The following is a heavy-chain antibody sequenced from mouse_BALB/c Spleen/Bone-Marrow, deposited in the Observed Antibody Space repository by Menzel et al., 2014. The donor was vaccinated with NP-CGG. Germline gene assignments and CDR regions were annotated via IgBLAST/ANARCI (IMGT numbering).Heavy chain of an antibody. CDR1: GYTFXTYP. V-gene: IGHV1-47*01. CDR2: FHPYNDDT. Sequence: QVQLQQPGAELVKPGASVKMSCKAFGYTFXTYPIEWMKQNHGKSLEWIGNFHPYNDDTNYNEKFRGKAKLTVERSSGTVYVELRRLTSGDSAVDCCAGGGGFAYWGQGTLVTVSA. CDR3: AGGGGFAY. J-gene: IGHJ3*01.